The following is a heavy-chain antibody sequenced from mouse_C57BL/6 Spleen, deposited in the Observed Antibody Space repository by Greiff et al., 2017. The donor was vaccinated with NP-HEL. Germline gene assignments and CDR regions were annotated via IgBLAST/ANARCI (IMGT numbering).Heavy chain of an antibody. J-gene: IGHJ4*01. CDR2: INPNNGGT. V-gene: IGHV1-18*01. CDR1: GYTFTDYN. Sequence: VQLQQSGPELVKPGASVKIPCKASGYTFTDYNMDWVKQSHGKSLEWIGDINPNNGGTIYNQKFKGKATLTVDKSSSTAYMELRSLTSEDTAVYYCARKDYYGSSGGSRAMDYWGQGTSVTVSS. D-gene: IGHD1-1*01. CDR3: ARKDYYGSSGGSRAMDY.